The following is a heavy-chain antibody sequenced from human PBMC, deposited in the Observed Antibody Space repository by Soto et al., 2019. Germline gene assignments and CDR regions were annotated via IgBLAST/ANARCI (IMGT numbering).Heavy chain of an antibody. Sequence: QVQLQESGPGLVKPSETLSLTCTVSGGSISSYYWSWIRQPPGKGLEWIGYLYYSGSTNYNPSLRRRVTISVDTSKNQFSLKLSSVTAADTAVYYCASGQRGGGWFDPWGQGTLVTVSS. D-gene: IGHD2-15*01. CDR2: LYYSGST. CDR3: ASGQRGGGWFDP. J-gene: IGHJ5*02. V-gene: IGHV4-59*01. CDR1: GGSISSYY.